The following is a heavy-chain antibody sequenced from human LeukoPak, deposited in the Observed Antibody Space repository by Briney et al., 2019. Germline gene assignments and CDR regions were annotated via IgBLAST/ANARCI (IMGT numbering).Heavy chain of an antibody. D-gene: IGHD5-24*01. CDR1: GFTFDDYA. V-gene: IGHV3-9*03. J-gene: IGHJ4*02. Sequence: GGSLRLSRAASGFTFDDYAMHWVRQVPGKGLEWVSGISWNSGSIGYADSVKGRFAISRDNAENSLYLQMNSLRADDMALYYCAKGDGYTLRGAFDYWGQGTLVTVSS. CDR3: AKGDGYTLRGAFDY. CDR2: ISWNSGSI.